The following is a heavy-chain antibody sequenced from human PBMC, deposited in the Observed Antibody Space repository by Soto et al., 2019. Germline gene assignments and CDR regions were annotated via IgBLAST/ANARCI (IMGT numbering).Heavy chain of an antibody. Sequence: SETLSLTCAVYGGSFSGYYWSWIRQPPGKGLEWIGEINHSGSTNYNPSLKSRVTISVDTSKNQFSLKLSSVTAADTAVYYCARVDYYGSGTGGNWFGPWGQGTLVTVSS. D-gene: IGHD3-10*01. CDR1: GGSFSGYY. CDR3: ARVDYYGSGTGGNWFGP. V-gene: IGHV4-34*01. CDR2: INHSGST. J-gene: IGHJ5*02.